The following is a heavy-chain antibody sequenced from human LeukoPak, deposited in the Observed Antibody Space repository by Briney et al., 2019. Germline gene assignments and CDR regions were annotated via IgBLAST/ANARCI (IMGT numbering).Heavy chain of an antibody. J-gene: IGHJ4*02. V-gene: IGHV4-59*08. CDR3: ARYSSGWYPFFDY. D-gene: IGHD6-19*01. CDR1: GGSISSYY. CDR2: IYYSGST. Sequence: HSETLSLTCTVSGGSISSYYWSWIRQPPGKGLEWIGYIYYSGSTNYNPSLKSRVTISVDTSKNQSSLKLSSVTAADTAVYYCARYSSGWYPFFDYWGQGTLVTVSS.